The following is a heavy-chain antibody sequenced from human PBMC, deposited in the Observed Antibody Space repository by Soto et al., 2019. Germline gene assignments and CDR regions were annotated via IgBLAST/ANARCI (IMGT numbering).Heavy chain of an antibody. V-gene: IGHV1-69*13. J-gene: IGHJ3*02. CDR3: ARSDRGGYDAFDI. CDR1: GGTFSSYA. D-gene: IGHD5-12*01. CDR2: IIPIFGAP. Sequence: GASVKVSCKASGGTFSSYAISWVRQAPGRGLEWMGGIIPIFGAPNYAQKFQGRLKITADESTSTAYMYLTSLTSEDTAVYYCARSDRGGYDAFDIWGQGTMVTVSS.